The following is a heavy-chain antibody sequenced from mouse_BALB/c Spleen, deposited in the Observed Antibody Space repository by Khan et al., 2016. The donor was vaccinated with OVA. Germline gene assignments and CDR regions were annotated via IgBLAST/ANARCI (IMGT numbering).Heavy chain of an antibody. Sequence: QVQLKQSGPGLVAPSQSLSITCTISGFSLTNYGIHWVRQPPGKGLEWLVVIWSYGSTTYNSSLKSILTISKSNSKIQVFLKMNSLQTDDTAVYFCARQPYYHYNIMDYWGQGTSVTVSS. D-gene: IGHD2-10*01. CDR3: ARQPYYHYNIMDY. CDR2: IWSYGST. J-gene: IGHJ4*01. CDR1: GFSLTNYG. V-gene: IGHV2-6-1*01.